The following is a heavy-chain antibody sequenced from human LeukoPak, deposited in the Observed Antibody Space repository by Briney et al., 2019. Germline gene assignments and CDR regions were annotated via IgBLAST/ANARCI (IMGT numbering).Heavy chain of an antibody. V-gene: IGHV4-4*07. D-gene: IGHD3-10*02. Sequence: PSETLSLTCSVSGGSTSDYYWSWIRQPAGQGLEWLGRIYYTGNTAYNPSLESRLTMSLDTAKNQFSLKVTSVTAADTAVYYCARGGTLFTYFDSWGQGTLVTASS. CDR2: IYYTGNT. CDR1: GGSTSDYY. CDR3: ARGGTLFTYFDS. J-gene: IGHJ4*02.